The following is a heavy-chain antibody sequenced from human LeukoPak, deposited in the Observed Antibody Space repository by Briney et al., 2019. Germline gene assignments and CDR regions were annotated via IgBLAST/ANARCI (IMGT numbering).Heavy chain of an antibody. V-gene: IGHV3-48*01. D-gene: IGHD1-26*01. Sequence: TGGSLRLSCAASGFAFSDFSMNWVRQAPGKGLEWVSYINRWNTVYYADSVRGRLISSRDNARGSLFLQLDSLGVEDTAVNYFKRDPHSLDVWGKGTTVIVSS. J-gene: IGHJ6*04. CDR2: INRWNTV. CDR3: KRDPHSLDV. CDR1: GFAFSDFS.